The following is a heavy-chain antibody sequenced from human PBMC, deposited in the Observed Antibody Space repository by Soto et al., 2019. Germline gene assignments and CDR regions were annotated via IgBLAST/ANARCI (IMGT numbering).Heavy chain of an antibody. D-gene: IGHD6-13*01. CDR1: GFTFRSVT. J-gene: IGHJ5*02. CDR2: ISSNSAYI. V-gene: IGHV3-21*01. CDR3: TRDASRDSSARGWFDP. Sequence: GWSVRLSGAASGFTFRSVTMNWVRKAPGKGLEWVSTISSNSAYIYYTDALRGRFTISRDNAKNSLHLQMNSLRAEDTAVYYCTRDASRDSSARGWFDPWGPGTLVTVSS.